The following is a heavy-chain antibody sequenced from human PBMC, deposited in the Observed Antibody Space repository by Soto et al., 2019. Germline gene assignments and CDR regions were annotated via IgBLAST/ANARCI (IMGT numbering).Heavy chain of an antibody. Sequence: GGSLRLSCAASGFPLRNYWMHWVRQAPGEGLVWVSRIGSDGGGTTYADSVKGRFTISRDNAKNMLYLQMNSLRAEDTALYYRTRVVDGSAGEFDYWGQGTLVTVSS. J-gene: IGHJ4*02. CDR2: IGSDGGGT. CDR1: GFPLRNYW. D-gene: IGHD3-10*01. V-gene: IGHV3-74*01. CDR3: TRVVDGSAGEFDY.